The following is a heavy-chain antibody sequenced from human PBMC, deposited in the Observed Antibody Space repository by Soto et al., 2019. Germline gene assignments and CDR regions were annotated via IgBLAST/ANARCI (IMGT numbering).Heavy chain of an antibody. J-gene: IGHJ6*02. CDR2: INPSGGST. CDR3: ARDIITIFGVVSVPLSFYYYYGMDV. CDR1: GYTFTSYY. V-gene: IGHV1-46*01. Sequence: ASVKVSCKASGYTFTSYYMHWVRQAPGQGLEWMGIINPSGGSTSYAQKFQGRVTMNRDTSTSTVYMELSSLRSEETAVYYCARDIITIFGVVSVPLSFYYYYGMDVWGQGTTVTVSS. D-gene: IGHD3-3*01.